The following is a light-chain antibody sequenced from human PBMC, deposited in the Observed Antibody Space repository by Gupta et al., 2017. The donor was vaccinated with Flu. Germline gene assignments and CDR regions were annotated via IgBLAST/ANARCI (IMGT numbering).Light chain of an antibody. CDR2: DVN. CDR3: NSYTSSSTRV. Sequence: QSALTQPASVSGSPGQSITISCTGTSNDVGDYNYVSWYQQHPGKAPKLMIYDVNNRPSGVSNRFSGSKSGNTASLTISGRQPEDEADYYCNSYTSSSTRVFGTGTKVTVL. V-gene: IGLV2-14*01. J-gene: IGLJ1*01. CDR1: SNDVGDYNY.